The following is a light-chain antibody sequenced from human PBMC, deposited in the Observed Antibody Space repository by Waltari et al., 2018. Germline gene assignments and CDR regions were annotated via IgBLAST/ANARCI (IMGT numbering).Light chain of an antibody. Sequence: DIQMTQSPSPLSASIGDSVTFTCRASQSINSWLAWYQQKPGKAPKLLIYKASNLDSGVPSRFSGSGSGTEFTVTISSLQPDDLATYYCQQYDSFPYTFGQGTKLEIK. CDR2: KAS. V-gene: IGKV1-5*03. CDR1: QSINSW. CDR3: QQYDSFPYT. J-gene: IGKJ2*01.